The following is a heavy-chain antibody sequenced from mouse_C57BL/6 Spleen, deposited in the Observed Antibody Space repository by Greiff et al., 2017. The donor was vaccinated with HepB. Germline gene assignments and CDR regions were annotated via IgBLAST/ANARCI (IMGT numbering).Heavy chain of an antibody. CDR2: IYPRSGNT. J-gene: IGHJ2*01. CDR1: GYTFTSYG. Sequence: VQLQQSGAELARPGASVKLSCKASGYTFTSYGISWVKQRTGQGLEWIGEIYPRSGNTYFNEKFKGKATLTADKSSSTAYMELRSLTSEDSAVYFCARQQLRLPFDYWGQGTTLTVSS. V-gene: IGHV1-81*01. CDR3: ARQQLRLPFDY. D-gene: IGHD3-2*02.